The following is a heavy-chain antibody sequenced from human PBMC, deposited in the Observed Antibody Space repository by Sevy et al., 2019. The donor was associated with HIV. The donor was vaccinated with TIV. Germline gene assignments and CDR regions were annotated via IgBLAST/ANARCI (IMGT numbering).Heavy chain of an antibody. Sequence: GGSLRLSCAASGFTFSSYGMHWVRHSPGKGLEWVAFIQYDGRNERYADSVKGRFTISRDNSKNTLYLQMNSLRVEDTAVYYCAKDPLISLGADLFDYWGQGTLVTVSS. CDR1: GFTFSSYG. J-gene: IGHJ4*02. D-gene: IGHD3-16*01. CDR2: IQYDGRNE. V-gene: IGHV3-30*02. CDR3: AKDPLISLGADLFDY.